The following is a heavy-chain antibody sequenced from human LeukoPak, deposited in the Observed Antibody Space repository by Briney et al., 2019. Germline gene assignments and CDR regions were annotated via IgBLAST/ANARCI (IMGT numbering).Heavy chain of an antibody. J-gene: IGHJ5*02. CDR1: GFTFSSYA. CDR2: ISGSGGST. CDR3: AKDYVTNYYDSSGPNWFDP. Sequence: GGSLRLSCAASGFTFSSYAMSWVRQAPGKGLEWVSAISGSGGSTYYADSVKGRFTISRDNSKNTLYLQMNSLRAEDTAVYYCAKDYVTNYYDSSGPNWFDPWGQGTLVTVSS. V-gene: IGHV3-23*01. D-gene: IGHD3-22*01.